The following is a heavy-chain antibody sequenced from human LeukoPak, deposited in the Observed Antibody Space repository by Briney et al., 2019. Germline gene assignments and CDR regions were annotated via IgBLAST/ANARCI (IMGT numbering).Heavy chain of an antibody. J-gene: IGHJ4*02. CDR2: IYFSGST. CDR1: DGSVSTSTFY. D-gene: IGHD3-22*01. Sequence: SETLSLTCTVSDGSVSTSTFYWGWIRQPPGKGLEWIGNIYFSGSTYYNPSLNSRVTITVDKSKNQLSLKLTSVTAADTAVYYCARRLLASYYSDSSGQIDYWGQGTLVTVSS. V-gene: IGHV4-39*01. CDR3: ARRLLASYYSDSSGQIDY.